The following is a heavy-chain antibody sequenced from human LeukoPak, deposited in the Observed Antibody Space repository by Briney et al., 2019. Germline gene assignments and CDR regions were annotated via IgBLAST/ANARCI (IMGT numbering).Heavy chain of an antibody. J-gene: IGHJ6*03. Sequence: GGSLRLSCAASGFTFSSYSMNWVRQAPGKGLEWVSAISGSGGSTYYADSVKGRFTISRDNSKNTLYLQMNSLRAEDTAVYYCALAGYSYGYYYYYMDVWGKGTTVTVSS. CDR2: ISGSGGST. CDR3: ALAGYSYGYYYYYMDV. D-gene: IGHD5-18*01. V-gene: IGHV3-23*01. CDR1: GFTFSSYS.